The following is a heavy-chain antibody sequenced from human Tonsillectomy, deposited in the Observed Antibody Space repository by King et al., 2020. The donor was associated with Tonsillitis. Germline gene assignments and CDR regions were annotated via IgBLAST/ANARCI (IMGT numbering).Heavy chain of an antibody. CDR2: ISDYSGNT. CDR3: ARSGSYCEFDF. Sequence: QLVQSGGEVKHTGASVKVSCKGSGYTFSDYGVSWVRQAPGQGLEWMGWISDYSGNTYHTQNFEGRLNLTTDTSTDTAYMEMRSLRLNDTAIYFCARSGSYCEFDFWGQGTLVTVSA. J-gene: IGHJ4*02. CDR1: GYTFSDYG. V-gene: IGHV1-18*04. D-gene: IGHD3-10*01.